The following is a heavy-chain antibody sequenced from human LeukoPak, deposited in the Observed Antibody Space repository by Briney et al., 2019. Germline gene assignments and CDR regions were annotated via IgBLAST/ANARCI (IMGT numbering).Heavy chain of an antibody. V-gene: IGHV4-61*02. Sequence: SQTLPLTCTVSGGSISSGSYYWSWIRQPAGKGLEWIGRIYTSGSTNYNPSLKSRVTISVDTSKNQFSLKLSSVTAADTAVYYCARERGYSGYDYQDFDYWGQGTLVTVSS. CDR1: GGSISSGSYY. D-gene: IGHD5-12*01. CDR3: ARERGYSGYDYQDFDY. J-gene: IGHJ4*02. CDR2: IYTSGST.